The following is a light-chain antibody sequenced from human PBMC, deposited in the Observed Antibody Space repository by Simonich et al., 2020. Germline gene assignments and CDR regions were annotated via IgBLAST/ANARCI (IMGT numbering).Light chain of an antibody. CDR2: WAS. J-gene: IGKJ2*01. CDR3: QQYYSTPYT. Sequence: DIVMTQSPDSLAVSLGERATINCKSSQSVLYSSNNKNYFAWDQQKPGQPPKLLIYWASTRESGVPARFSGSGSGTDFTLTISSLQAEDVAVYYCQQYYSTPYTFGQGTKLEIK. V-gene: IGKV4-1*01. CDR1: QSVLYSSNNKNY.